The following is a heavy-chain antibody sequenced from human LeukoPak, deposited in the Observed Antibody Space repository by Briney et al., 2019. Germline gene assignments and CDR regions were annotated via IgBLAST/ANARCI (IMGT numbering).Heavy chain of an antibody. V-gene: IGHV4-34*01. CDR1: GGSFSGYY. D-gene: IGHD2-21*02. CDR2: INHSGST. CDR3: ARAVVVTATTIYGMDV. Sequence: SETLSLTCAVYGGSFSGYYWSWIRQPPGKGLEWIGEINHSGSTNYNPSLKSRVTISVDTSKNQFSLKLSSVTAADTAVYYCARAVVVTATTIYGMDVWGQGTTVTVSS. J-gene: IGHJ6*02.